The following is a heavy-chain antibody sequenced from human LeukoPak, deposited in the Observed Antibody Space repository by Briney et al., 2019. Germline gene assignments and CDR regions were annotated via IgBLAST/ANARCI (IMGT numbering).Heavy chain of an antibody. V-gene: IGHV3-43*01. Sequence: GGSLRLACATSGFTFNAYTMHWVRQAPGKGLEWVSFIGGAATTNYADSVKGRFTVSSDNSKNSLYLQMNSLIPEDSGLYYCAKERDGHKDGLAHWGRGTLVTVSS. J-gene: IGHJ4*02. CDR1: GFTFNAYT. CDR3: AKERDGHKDGLAH. D-gene: IGHD5-24*01. CDR2: IGGAATT.